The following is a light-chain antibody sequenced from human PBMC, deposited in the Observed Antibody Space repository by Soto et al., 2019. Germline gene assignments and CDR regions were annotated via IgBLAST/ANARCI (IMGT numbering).Light chain of an antibody. CDR1: QSVSSSY. V-gene: IGKV3-20*01. CDR3: QHYVSSPWT. CDR2: GAS. Sequence: EIVLTQSPGTLSLSPGERATLSCRASQSVSSSYLAWYQQKPGQAPRLLMYGASSRATGIPDRFSGSGSGTDFTLTISRLEPEDVAVYYCQHYVSSPWTFGQGTKVEIK. J-gene: IGKJ1*01.